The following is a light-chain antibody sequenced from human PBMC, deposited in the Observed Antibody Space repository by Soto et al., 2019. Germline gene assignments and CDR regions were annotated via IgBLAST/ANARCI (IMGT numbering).Light chain of an antibody. CDR1: STDVGSYNY. CDR2: EVN. V-gene: IGLV2-8*01. Sequence: QSALTQPPSAYGSPGQSVTISCTGTSTDVGSYNYVSWYQRHPGKAPKLIIYEVNKRPSGVPDRFSGSKSGNTASLTVSGLQAEDEADYYCSSYLNYNSEVFGTGTKLTVL. J-gene: IGLJ1*01. CDR3: SSYLNYNSEV.